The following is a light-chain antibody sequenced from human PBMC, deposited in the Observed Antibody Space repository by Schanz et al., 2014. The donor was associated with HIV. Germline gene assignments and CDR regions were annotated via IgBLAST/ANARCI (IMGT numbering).Light chain of an antibody. Sequence: QSALTQPASVSGSPGQSITISCTGTSADVGAYKSVSWYQQHPGKAPKLIIYDVNNRPSGVSDRFSGSKSANTASLIVSGLQAEDEAEYYCSSYSGHNNLGIFGGGTKLTVL. CDR1: SADVGAYKS. J-gene: IGLJ2*01. CDR3: SSYSGHNNLGI. V-gene: IGLV2-14*03. CDR2: DVN.